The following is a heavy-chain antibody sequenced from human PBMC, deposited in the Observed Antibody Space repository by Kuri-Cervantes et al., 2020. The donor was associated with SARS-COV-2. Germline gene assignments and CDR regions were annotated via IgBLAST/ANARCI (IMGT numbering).Heavy chain of an antibody. V-gene: IGHV3-30-3*01. CDR1: GFTFSSYA. J-gene: IGHJ6*02. CDR2: ISYDGSNK. Sequence: LPLTCAASGFTFSSYAMHWVRQAPGKGLEWVAVISYDGSNKYYADSVKGRFTISRDNSKNTLYLQMNSLRAEDTAVYYCAKVGVDIVATVYYYYYGMDVWGQGTTVTVSS. CDR3: AKVGVDIVATVYYYYYGMDV. D-gene: IGHD5-12*01.